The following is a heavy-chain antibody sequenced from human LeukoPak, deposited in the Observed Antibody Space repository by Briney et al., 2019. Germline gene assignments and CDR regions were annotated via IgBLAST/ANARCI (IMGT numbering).Heavy chain of an antibody. CDR2: INHSGST. CDR1: GGSFSGYY. J-gene: IGHJ4*02. Sequence: SETLFLTCAVHGGSFSGYYWSWIRQPPGKGLEWIGEINHSGSTHYNPSLKSRVTISVDTSKNQFSLKLSSVTAADTAVYYCARVGSYAAAKEFDYWGQGTLVTVSS. V-gene: IGHV4-34*01. D-gene: IGHD2-2*01. CDR3: ARVGSYAAAKEFDY.